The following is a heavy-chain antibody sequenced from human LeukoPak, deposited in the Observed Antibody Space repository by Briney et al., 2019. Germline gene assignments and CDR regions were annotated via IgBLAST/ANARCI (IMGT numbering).Heavy chain of an antibody. Sequence: PSETLSLTCAVYGGSFSGYYWSWIRQPPGKGLEWIGEINHSGSTNYNPSLKSRVTISVDTSKNQFSLKLSSVTAADTAVYYCARTYSSGWYVDYWGQGTLVTVSP. CDR2: INHSGST. V-gene: IGHV4-34*01. J-gene: IGHJ4*02. CDR1: GGSFSGYY. CDR3: ARTYSSGWYVDY. D-gene: IGHD6-19*01.